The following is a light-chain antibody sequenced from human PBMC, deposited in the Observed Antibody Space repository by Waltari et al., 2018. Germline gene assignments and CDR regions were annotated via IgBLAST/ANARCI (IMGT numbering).Light chain of an antibody. J-gene: IGLJ2*01. CDR3: SSYTSSSTLV. V-gene: IGLV2-14*01. CDR1: SSDVGGYNH. CDR2: DVS. Sequence: QSALTQPASVSESPGQSITISCTGTSSDVGGYNHVPWYQQHPGKAPKLMIYDVSNRPSGVSNRFSGSKSGNTASLTISGLQAEDEADYYCSSYTSSSTLVFGGGTKLTVL.